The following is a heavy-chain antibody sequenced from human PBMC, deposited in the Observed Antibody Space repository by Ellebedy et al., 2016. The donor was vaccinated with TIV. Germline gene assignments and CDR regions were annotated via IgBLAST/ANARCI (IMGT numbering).Heavy chain of an antibody. CDR3: ARTNPWQPIDD. V-gene: IGHV4-39*01. Sequence: MPSETLSLTCTVSGGSISSYYWSWIRQLPGKGLEYIGSVYYSGSPYYSPSFKSRVTLSADTSKNQFSLNLRTATAADTAVYYCARTNPWQPIDDWGQGILVSVSS. CDR1: GGSISSYY. D-gene: IGHD1-14*01. J-gene: IGHJ4*02. CDR2: VYYSGSP.